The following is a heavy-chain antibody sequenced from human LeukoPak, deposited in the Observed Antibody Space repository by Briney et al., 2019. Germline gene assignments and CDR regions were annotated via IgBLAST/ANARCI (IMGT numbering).Heavy chain of an antibody. J-gene: IGHJ4*02. V-gene: IGHV3-7*01. CDR1: GFTFSSYA. CDR2: IVQDGSKM. D-gene: IGHD1-20*01. Sequence: GGSLRLSCAASGFTFSSYAMSWVRQAPGKGPEWVANIVQDGSKMFFVDSVKGRFTISRDNAKNSLYLQMNSLRAEDTAVYYCARHNWHHFDFWGQGTLVTVSS. CDR3: ARHNWHHFDF.